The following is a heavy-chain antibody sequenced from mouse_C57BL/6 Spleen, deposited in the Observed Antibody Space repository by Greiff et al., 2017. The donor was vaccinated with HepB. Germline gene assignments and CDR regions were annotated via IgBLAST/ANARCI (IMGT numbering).Heavy chain of an antibody. V-gene: IGHV1-64*01. Sequence: VQLQQPGAELVKPGASVKLSCKASGYTFTSYWMHWVKQRPGQGLEWIGMIHPNSGSTNYNEKFKSKATLTVDKSSSTAYMQLSSLTSEDSAVYYCARGGSYGNLFDYWGQGTTLTVSS. D-gene: IGHD2-1*01. CDR1: GYTFTSYW. CDR3: ARGGSYGNLFDY. CDR2: IHPNSGST. J-gene: IGHJ2*01.